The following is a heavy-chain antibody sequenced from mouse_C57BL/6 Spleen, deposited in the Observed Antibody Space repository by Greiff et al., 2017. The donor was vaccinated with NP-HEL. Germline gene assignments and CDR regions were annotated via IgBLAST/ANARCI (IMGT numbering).Heavy chain of an antibody. D-gene: IGHD2-4*01. CDR3: ARNGIYYEYDWYIDV. J-gene: IGHJ1*03. CDR1: GFTFSDYY. CDR2: INYDGSST. Sequence: EVKLMESEGGLVQPGSSMKLSCTASGFTFSDYYMAWVRQVPEKGLEWVANINYDGSSTYYLDPLKSRFIISRDNAKNILYLQRSSLKSEDTATYYCARNGIYYEYDWYIDVWGTGTTVTVSS. V-gene: IGHV5-16*01.